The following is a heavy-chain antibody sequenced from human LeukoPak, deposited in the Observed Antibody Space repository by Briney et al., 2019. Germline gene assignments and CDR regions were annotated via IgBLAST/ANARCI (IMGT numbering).Heavy chain of an antibody. CDR3: ARASQLRGWFDP. D-gene: IGHD6-6*01. CDR2: IRPSSGTT. Sequence: ASVKVSCKASGYSFTNCYIFWMRQAPGQGLEWMGIIRPSSGTTSLAQNFQGRVTMTSDTSTSTVYMELSGLRSDDTAVYYCARASQLRGWFDPWGRGTLVTVSS. CDR1: GYSFTNCY. J-gene: IGHJ5*02. V-gene: IGHV1-46*01.